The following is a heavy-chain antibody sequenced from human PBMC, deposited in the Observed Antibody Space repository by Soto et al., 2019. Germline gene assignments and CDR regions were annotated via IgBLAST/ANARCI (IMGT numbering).Heavy chain of an antibody. Sequence: ASVKVSCKASGYTFTSYDINWVRQATGQGLEWMGWMNPNSGNTNYAQKLQGRVTMTTDTSTSTAYMELRSLRSDDTAVYYCASCRRYCSVDWFDPWGQGTLVTVSS. CDR2: MNPNSGNT. CDR1: GYTFTSYD. D-gene: IGHD2-15*01. V-gene: IGHV1-18*01. CDR3: ASCRRYCSVDWFDP. J-gene: IGHJ5*02.